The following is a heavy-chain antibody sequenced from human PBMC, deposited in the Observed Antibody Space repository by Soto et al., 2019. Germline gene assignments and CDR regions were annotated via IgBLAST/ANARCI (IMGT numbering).Heavy chain of an antibody. CDR2: ISGSGGST. Sequence: EVQLLESGGGLVQPGGSLRLSCAASGFTFGSYAMSWVRQAPGKGLEWVSAISGSGGSTYYADSVKGRFTISRDNSKNTLYLQMNSLRAEDTAVYYCTKGIYSGYGPFDYWGQGPLVTVSS. J-gene: IGHJ4*02. D-gene: IGHD5-12*01. V-gene: IGHV3-23*01. CDR3: TKGIYSGYGPFDY. CDR1: GFTFGSYA.